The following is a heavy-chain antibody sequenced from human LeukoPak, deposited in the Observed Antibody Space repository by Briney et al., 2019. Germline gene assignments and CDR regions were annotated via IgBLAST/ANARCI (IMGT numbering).Heavy chain of an antibody. D-gene: IGHD2-2*01. V-gene: IGHV3-30*12. Sequence: GGSLDSPVQRLDCFSSYGMHWVRQAPGKGLEWVAFIQYDGSNKFYADSVKGRFTISRDNARNSLYLQMNSLRAEDTAVYYCAREGYCSSTSCYHYYYYMDVWGKGTTVTISS. CDR2: IQYDGSNK. CDR3: AREGYCSSTSCYHYYYYMDV. CDR1: DCFSSYG. J-gene: IGHJ6*03.